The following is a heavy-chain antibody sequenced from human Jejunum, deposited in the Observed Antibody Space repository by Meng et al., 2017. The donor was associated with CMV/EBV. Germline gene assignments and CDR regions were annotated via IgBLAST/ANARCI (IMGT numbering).Heavy chain of an antibody. CDR3: AKEMGYQLPFDY. V-gene: IGHV3-23*01. Sequence: LSCTASGVTLSNNAMSWVRQAPGKGLEWVSVITSGGDTYYAESVKGRFTISRDNSKNTLYLQMNSLRVEDTAIYFCAKEMGYQLPFDYWGQGTLVTVSS. CDR1: GVTLSNNA. J-gene: IGHJ4*02. D-gene: IGHD2-2*01. CDR2: ITSGGDT.